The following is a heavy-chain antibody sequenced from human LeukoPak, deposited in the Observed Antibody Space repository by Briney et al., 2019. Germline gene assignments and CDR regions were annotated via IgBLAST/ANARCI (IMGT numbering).Heavy chain of an antibody. Sequence: SETLSLTCTVSGGSISSYYWSWIRQPPGKGLEWIGYIYYSGSTNYNPSLKSRVTISVDTSKNQFSLKLSSVTAADTAVYYCARQYYDILTGSISFDYWGQGTLVTVSS. V-gene: IGHV4-59*01. CDR3: ARQYYDILTGSISFDY. D-gene: IGHD3-9*01. J-gene: IGHJ4*02. CDR1: GGSISSYY. CDR2: IYYSGST.